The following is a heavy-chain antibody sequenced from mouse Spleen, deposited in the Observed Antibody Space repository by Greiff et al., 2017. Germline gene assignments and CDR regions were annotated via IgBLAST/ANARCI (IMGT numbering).Heavy chain of an antibody. CDR1: GFTFSSYG. CDR2: ISSGGSYT. J-gene: IGHJ2*01. D-gene: IGHD2-3*01. Sequence: EVQVVESGGDLVKPGGSLKLSCAASGFTFSSYGMSWVRQTPDKRLEWVATISSGGSYTYYPDSVKGRFTISRDNAKNTLYLQMSSLKSEDTAMYYCARHEDGYDYWGQGTTLTVSS. V-gene: IGHV5-6*01. CDR3: ARHEDGYDY.